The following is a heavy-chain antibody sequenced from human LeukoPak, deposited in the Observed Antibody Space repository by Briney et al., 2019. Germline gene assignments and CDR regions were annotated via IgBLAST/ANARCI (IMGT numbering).Heavy chain of an antibody. CDR2: INPNSGSA. CDR3: ASDDYDNSAYSY. V-gene: IGHV1-2*02. J-gene: IGHJ4*02. D-gene: IGHD3-22*01. Sequence: GASVKVSCKASGYTFTGYNMHWVRQAPGQGLEWMGWINPNSGSANYAQKFKGRVTMTRDTSISTAYMELSSLRSEDTAVYYCASDDYDNSAYSYWGQGTLVTVSS. CDR1: GYTFTGYN.